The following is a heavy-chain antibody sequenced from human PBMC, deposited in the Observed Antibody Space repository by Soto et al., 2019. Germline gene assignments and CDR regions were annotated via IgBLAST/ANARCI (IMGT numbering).Heavy chain of an antibody. V-gene: IGHV1-69*19. CDR2: ISPMFGAA. CDR1: GGTFNTYA. J-gene: IGHJ4*02. CDR3: AWEVQVHTPAFVY. D-gene: IGHD3-10*01. Sequence: QVQLVQSGAEMKKPGSSVKVSCQSSGGTFNTYAMNWVRQAPGQGPEWMGDISPMFGAANYAPKFQGRVTMTADESTGTSYMQLSSLTSEDTALYFCAWEVQVHTPAFVYWGQGTLVTVSS.